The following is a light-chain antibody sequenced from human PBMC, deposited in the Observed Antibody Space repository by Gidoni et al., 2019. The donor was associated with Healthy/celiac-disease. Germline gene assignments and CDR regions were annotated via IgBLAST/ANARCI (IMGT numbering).Light chain of an antibody. CDR1: SSNIGAGYD. J-gene: IGLJ1*01. Sequence: SVLTQPPSVSGAPGQRVTIPCTGSSSNIGAGYDVHWYQQLPGTAPKLLISGNSNRPSGVPDRFSGSKSGTTASLAITGLQAEDEADYYCQSYDSSMSGYVFGTGTKVTVL. V-gene: IGLV1-40*01. CDR2: GNS. CDR3: QSYDSSMSGYV.